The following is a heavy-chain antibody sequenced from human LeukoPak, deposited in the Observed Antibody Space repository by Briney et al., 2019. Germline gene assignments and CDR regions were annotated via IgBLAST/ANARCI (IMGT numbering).Heavy chain of an antibody. D-gene: IGHD3-22*01. CDR2: IYTSGST. J-gene: IGHJ6*03. CDR3: ARTYDSPGYYSPDYYYMDV. CDR1: GASIRSYS. V-gene: IGHV4-4*07. Sequence: PSETLSLTCTVSGASIRSYSWSWIRQPAGKGLEWIGHIYTSGSTNYNPSLKSRVTMSVDTSNNQFSLKLNSVTAADTAVYYCARTYDSPGYYSPDYYYMDVWGKGTTVTISS.